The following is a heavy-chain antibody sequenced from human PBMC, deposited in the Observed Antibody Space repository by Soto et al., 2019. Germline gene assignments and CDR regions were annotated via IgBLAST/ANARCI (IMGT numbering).Heavy chain of an antibody. CDR1: GGSISSYY. CDR3: ARDSGEYSSSWYGYYYYYYGMDV. CDR2: IYTSGST. D-gene: IGHD6-13*01. V-gene: IGHV4-4*07. J-gene: IGHJ6*02. Sequence: TLSLTCTVSGGSISSYYWSWIRQPAGKGLEWIGRIYTSGSTNYNPSLKSRVTMSVDTSKNQFSLKLSSVTAADTAVYYCARDSGEYSSSWYGYYYYYYGMDVWGQGTTVTVSS.